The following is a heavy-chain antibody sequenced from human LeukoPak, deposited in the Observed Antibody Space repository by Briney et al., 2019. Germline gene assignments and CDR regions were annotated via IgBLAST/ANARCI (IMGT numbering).Heavy chain of an antibody. CDR3: ARDDSVLAAAGTLYAFDI. Sequence: SETLSLTCTVSGGSISSSSYYWGWIRQPPGKGLEWIGSIYYSGSTYYNPSLKSRVTISVDTSKNQFSLKLSSVTAADTAVYYCARDDSVLAAAGTLYAFDIWGQGTMVTVSS. CDR2: IYYSGST. CDR1: GGSISSSSYY. V-gene: IGHV4-39*07. D-gene: IGHD6-13*01. J-gene: IGHJ3*02.